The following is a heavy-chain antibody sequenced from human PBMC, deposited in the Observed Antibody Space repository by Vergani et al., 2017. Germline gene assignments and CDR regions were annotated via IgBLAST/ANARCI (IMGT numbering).Heavy chain of an antibody. J-gene: IGHJ4*02. CDR1: GGSISSSNW. D-gene: IGHD3-10*01. V-gene: IGHV4-4*03. Sequence: QVQLQESGPGLVKPPGTLSLTCAVSGGSISSSNWWSWVRQPPGKGLEWIGSLYASGSTYYNPSLKSRVTISVDTSKNQFSLKLSSVTAADTAVYYCARDGGSIYGSGSYYIDYWGQGTLVTVSS. CDR2: LYASGST. CDR3: ARDGGSIYGSGSYYIDY.